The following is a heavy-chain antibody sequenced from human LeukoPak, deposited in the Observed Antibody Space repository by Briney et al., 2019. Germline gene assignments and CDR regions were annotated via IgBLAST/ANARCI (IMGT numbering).Heavy chain of an antibody. CDR2: ISSSSSYI. CDR3: ARFSEVYYYVDV. V-gene: IGHV3-21*01. Sequence: KSGGSLRLSCAASGFTFSSYSMNWVRQAPGKGLEWVSSISSSSSYIYYADSVKGRFTISRGDAKKSLYLQMNTLRAEDTAVYYCARFSEVYYYVDVWGTGTTVTVSS. D-gene: IGHD2/OR15-2a*01. J-gene: IGHJ6*03. CDR1: GFTFSSYS.